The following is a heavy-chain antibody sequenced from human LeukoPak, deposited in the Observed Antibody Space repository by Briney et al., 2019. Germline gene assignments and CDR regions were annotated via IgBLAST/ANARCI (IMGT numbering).Heavy chain of an antibody. D-gene: IGHD3-22*01. CDR1: GVSISSSSYY. CDR3: ARGAPSYYYDSRGYPAYFDY. V-gene: IGHV4-39*07. J-gene: IGHJ4*02. Sequence: SETLSLTCTVSGVSISSSSYYWGWIRQPPGKGLEWIGSIYYSGSTYYNPSLKSRVTISVDTSKNQFSLKLSSVTAADTAVYYCARGAPSYYYDSRGYPAYFDYWGQGTLVTVSS. CDR2: IYYSGST.